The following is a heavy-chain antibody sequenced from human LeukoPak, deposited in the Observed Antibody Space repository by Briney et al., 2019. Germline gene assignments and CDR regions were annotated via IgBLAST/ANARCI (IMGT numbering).Heavy chain of an antibody. CDR1: GYPFTTYE. Sequence: ASVMVSCKTSGYPFTTYEINWVRQAAGQGLEWMGWVHPDTGYADYAQKFQGRVTMTSDTSISTAYMELSSLRSDDTAVYFCARGPRNDPWGQGTLVTVSS. CDR3: ARGPRNDP. CDR2: VHPDTGYA. V-gene: IGHV1-8*01. J-gene: IGHJ5*02. D-gene: IGHD1-14*01.